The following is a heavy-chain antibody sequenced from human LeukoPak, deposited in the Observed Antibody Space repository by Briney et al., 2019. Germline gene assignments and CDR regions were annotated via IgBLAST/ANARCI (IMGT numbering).Heavy chain of an antibody. J-gene: IGHJ3*02. D-gene: IGHD5-24*01. CDR3: ARDGQLRNAFDI. Sequence: SETLSLTCTVSGGSINSYYWSWIRQPPGKGLEWIGYIHYSGSTNYNPSLKSRVTISVDTSKNQFSLKLSSVTVADTAEYYCARDGQLRNAFDIWGQGTMLTVSS. V-gene: IGHV4-59*01. CDR2: IHYSGST. CDR1: GGSINSYY.